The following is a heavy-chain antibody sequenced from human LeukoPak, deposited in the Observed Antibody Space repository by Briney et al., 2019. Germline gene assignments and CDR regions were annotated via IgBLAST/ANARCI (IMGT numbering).Heavy chain of an antibody. J-gene: IGHJ4*02. CDR2: ISSTGNTK. CDR3: ARDPSGSTGYFDY. CDR1: GFTLSSYE. V-gene: IGHV3-48*03. D-gene: IGHD1-26*01. Sequence: GGSLRLSCAASGFTLSSYEMNWVRQTPRKGLEWLSYISSTGNTKKYTDSVKGRFIISRDNAKNSLFLQMNSLRAEDMAVYYCARDPSGSTGYFDYWGQGILVTVSP.